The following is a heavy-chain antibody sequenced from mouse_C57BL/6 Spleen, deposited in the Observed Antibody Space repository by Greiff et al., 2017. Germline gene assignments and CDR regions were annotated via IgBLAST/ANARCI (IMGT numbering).Heavy chain of an antibody. V-gene: IGHV1-7*01. D-gene: IGHD1-1*01. CDR3: AKGYYGSSPYAMDY. Sequence: QVQLKESGAELAKPGASVKLSCKASGYTFTSYWMHWVKQRPGQGLEWIGYINPSSGYTKYNQKFKDKATLTADKSSSTAYMQLSSLTYEDSAVYYCAKGYYGSSPYAMDYWGQGTSVTVSS. J-gene: IGHJ4*01. CDR1: GYTFTSYW. CDR2: INPSSGYT.